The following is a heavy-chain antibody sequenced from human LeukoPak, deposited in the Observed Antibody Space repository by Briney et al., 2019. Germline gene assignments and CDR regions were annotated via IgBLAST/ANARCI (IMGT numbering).Heavy chain of an antibody. D-gene: IGHD3-10*01. J-gene: IGHJ6*03. CDR3: ARLQKLLGGYMDV. CDR2: IYYSGNTKT. Sequence: SETLSLTCTVSGGSVSSYYWSWIRQPPGKGLEWIGYIYYSGNTKTNYNPSLESRVTISLDTSKNQFSLKLSSVTAADTAIYYCARLQKLLGGYMDVWGKGTTVTVSS. V-gene: IGHV4-59*02. CDR1: GGSVSSYY.